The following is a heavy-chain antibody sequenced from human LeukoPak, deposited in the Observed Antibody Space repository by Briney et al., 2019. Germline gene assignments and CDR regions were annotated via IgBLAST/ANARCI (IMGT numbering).Heavy chain of an antibody. CDR3: ERGTLDTGDY. V-gene: IGHV3-30*01. CDR1: GFTFSSYA. J-gene: IGHJ4*02. Sequence: PGRSLRLSCAASGFTFSSYAMHWVRQAPGKGLEWGAVISYDGSNKYYADSVQGRFTISRDNSQNTLYLQMNSLRAEDTDVYYCERGTLDTGDYWGQGTLVTVSS. D-gene: IGHD5-18*01. CDR2: ISYDGSNK.